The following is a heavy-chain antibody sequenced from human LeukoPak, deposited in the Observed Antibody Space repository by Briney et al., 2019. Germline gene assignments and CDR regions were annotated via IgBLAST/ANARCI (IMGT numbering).Heavy chain of an antibody. CDR3: ARDLSSIAAAGNNWFDP. CDR2: INPNSGGT. V-gene: IGHV1-2*06. CDR1: GYTFTGYY. Sequence: ASVTVSCMASGYTFTGYYMHWVRQAPGQGLEWMGRINPNSGGTNYAQKFQGRVTMTRDTSISTAYMELSRLRSDDTAVYYCARDLSSIAAAGNNWFDPWGQGTLVTVSS. D-gene: IGHD6-13*01. J-gene: IGHJ5*02.